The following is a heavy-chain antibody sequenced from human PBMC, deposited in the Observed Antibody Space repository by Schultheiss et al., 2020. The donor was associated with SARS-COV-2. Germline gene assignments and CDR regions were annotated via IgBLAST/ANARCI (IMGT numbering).Heavy chain of an antibody. CDR2: IYSGGST. D-gene: IGHD3-3*01. V-gene: IGHV3-53*05. Sequence: GGSLRLSCAASGFTVSSNYMSWVRQAPGKGLEWVSVIYSGGSTYYADSVKGRFTISRDNSKNTLYVQMNSLRAEDTAVYYCATTDFWSGRGKYYYYGMDVWGQGTTVTVSS. J-gene: IGHJ6*02. CDR3: ATTDFWSGRGKYYYYGMDV. CDR1: GFTVSSNY.